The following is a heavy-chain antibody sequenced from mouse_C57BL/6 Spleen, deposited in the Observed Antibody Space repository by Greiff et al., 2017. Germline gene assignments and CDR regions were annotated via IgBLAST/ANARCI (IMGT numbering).Heavy chain of an antibody. V-gene: IGHV1-62-2*01. J-gene: IGHJ2*01. CDR3: ARHEDPGDYFDY. CDR2: FYPGSGSI. Sequence: QVHVKQSGAELVKPGASVKLSCKASGYTFTEYTIHWVKQRSGQGLEWIGWFYPGSGSIKYNEKFKDKATLTADKSSSTVYMELSRLTSEDSAVXFCARHEDPGDYFDYWGQGTTLTVSS. CDR1: GYTFTEYT.